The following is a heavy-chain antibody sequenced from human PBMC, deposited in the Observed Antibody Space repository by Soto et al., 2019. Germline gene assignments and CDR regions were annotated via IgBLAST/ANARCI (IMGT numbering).Heavy chain of an antibody. CDR1: GGSISGYY. Sequence: SETLSLTCTVSGGSISGYYWSWIRQPPGKGLEWIGYIYYSGSTNYNPFLKSRVTISVDTSKNQFSLKLSSVTAADTAVYYCARAGIQLWLDAFDIWGQGTMVTVS. CDR2: IYYSGST. D-gene: IGHD5-18*01. J-gene: IGHJ3*02. V-gene: IGHV4-59*01. CDR3: ARAGIQLWLDAFDI.